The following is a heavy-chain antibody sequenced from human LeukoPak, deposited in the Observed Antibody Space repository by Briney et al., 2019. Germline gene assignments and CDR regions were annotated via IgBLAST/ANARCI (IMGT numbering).Heavy chain of an antibody. J-gene: IGHJ4*02. CDR3: ARYVWGSYPTFEDY. CDR1: GGSISSYC. D-gene: IGHD3-16*02. Sequence: PSETLSLTCTVSGGSISSYCWNWIRQPPGKGLEWIGYIYYSGSTNYNTSLKSRLTISVDTSKNQFSLKLSSVTAADTAVYYCARYVWGSYPTFEDYWGQGTLVTVSS. CDR2: IYYSGST. V-gene: IGHV4-59*01.